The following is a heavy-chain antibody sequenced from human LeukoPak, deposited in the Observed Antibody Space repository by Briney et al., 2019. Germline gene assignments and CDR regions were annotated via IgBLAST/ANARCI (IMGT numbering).Heavy chain of an antibody. CDR2: ISWNSGSI. Sequence: GGSLRLSCVASGFNLSIYSMNWVRQAPGKGLEWVSGISWNSGSIGYADSVKGRFAISRDNAKDSLYLQMNSLRAEDTALYYCAKGAGYCRGGTCYRDAFDVWGQGTMVTVSS. CDR1: GFNLSIYS. D-gene: IGHD2-15*01. J-gene: IGHJ3*01. V-gene: IGHV3-9*01. CDR3: AKGAGYCRGGTCYRDAFDV.